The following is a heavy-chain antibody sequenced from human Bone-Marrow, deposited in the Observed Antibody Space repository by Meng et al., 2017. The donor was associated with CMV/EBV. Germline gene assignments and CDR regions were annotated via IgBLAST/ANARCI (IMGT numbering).Heavy chain of an antibody. CDR2: MNPNNGNT. CDR3: ARGVCSSTACKFYYYGMDV. D-gene: IGHD2-2*01. J-gene: IGHJ6*02. CDR1: GYTFTSYE. Sequence: ASVKVSCKASGYTFTSYEINWVRQAAGQGLEWMGWMNPNNGNTGYAQKFQGRVTITRNTSIRTAHMELSSLTSEDTAVYYCARGVCSSTACKFYYYGMDVWGQGNAGHRLL. V-gene: IGHV1-8*03.